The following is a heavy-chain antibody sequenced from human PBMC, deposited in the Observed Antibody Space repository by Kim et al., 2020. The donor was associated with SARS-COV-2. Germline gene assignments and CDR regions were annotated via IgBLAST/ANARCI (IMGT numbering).Heavy chain of an antibody. V-gene: IGHV1-69*13. Sequence: SVKVSCKASGGTFSSYAISWVRQAPGQGLEWMGGIIPIFGTANYAQKFQGRVTITADESTSTAYMELSSLRSEDTAVYYCARDREQITMVRGVMRYYYYYGMDVWGQGTTVTVSS. D-gene: IGHD3-10*01. CDR2: IIPIFGTA. CDR3: ARDREQITMVRGVMRYYYYYGMDV. J-gene: IGHJ6*02. CDR1: GGTFSSYA.